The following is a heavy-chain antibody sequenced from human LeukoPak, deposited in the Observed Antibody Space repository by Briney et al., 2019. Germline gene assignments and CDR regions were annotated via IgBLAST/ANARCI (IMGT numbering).Heavy chain of an antibody. V-gene: IGHV3-23*01. D-gene: IGHD3-22*01. CDR1: GFTFSSYA. CDR2: ISGSGGST. Sequence: GGSLRLSCAASGFTFSSYAMSWVRQAPGKGLGWVSAISGSGGSTYYADSVKGRFTISRDNSKNTLYLQMNSLRAEDTAVYYCAKAAIPDYYYDSSGPWLIDYWGQGTLVTVSS. J-gene: IGHJ4*02. CDR3: AKAAIPDYYYDSSGPWLIDY.